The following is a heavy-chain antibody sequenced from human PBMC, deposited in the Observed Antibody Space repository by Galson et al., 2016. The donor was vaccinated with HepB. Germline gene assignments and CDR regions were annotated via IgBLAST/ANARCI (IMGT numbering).Heavy chain of an antibody. Sequence: SLRLSCAASGFTFSSYAMHWVRQAPGKGPEWVAVISYDGSNKYYADSVQGRFTISRDNSKNTLYLQMNSLRVEDTAMYYCARESARTFYYDSSGYRWAFDIWGQGTMVTVSS. CDR1: GFTFSSYA. CDR2: ISYDGSNK. J-gene: IGHJ3*02. CDR3: ARESARTFYYDSSGYRWAFDI. D-gene: IGHD3-22*01. V-gene: IGHV3-30-3*01.